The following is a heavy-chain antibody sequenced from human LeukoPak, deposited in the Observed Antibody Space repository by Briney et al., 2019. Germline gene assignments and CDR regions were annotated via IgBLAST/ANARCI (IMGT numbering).Heavy chain of an antibody. V-gene: IGHV3-21*01. D-gene: IGHD1-26*01. CDR1: GFTFSSYN. Sequence: GRSLRLSCAASGFTFSSYNMNWVRQAPGKGLEWVSSITSSSSYIYYADSVKGRFTISRDNAKNSLFLQMNSLTAEATAVYYCARDPYSGGYWSYYYYYMDVWGKGTTVTVSS. J-gene: IGHJ6*03. CDR3: ARDPYSGGYWSYYYYYMDV. CDR2: ITSSSSYI.